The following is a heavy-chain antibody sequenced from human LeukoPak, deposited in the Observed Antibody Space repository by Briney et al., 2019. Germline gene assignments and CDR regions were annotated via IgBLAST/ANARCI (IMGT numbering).Heavy chain of an antibody. CDR1: SCSTRHYQ. Sequence: CETLSLTLPVSSCSTRHYQLDGLRQPPGKGLEWIGYVYYSGSANYNPSLKSRVTISVDTSKNQFSLKLSSVTAADTAVYYCAKDKNLDHFDYWGQGTLVTVSS. J-gene: IGHJ4*02. D-gene: IGHD2/OR15-2a*01. V-gene: IGHV4-59*12. CDR2: VYYSGSA. CDR3: AKDKNLDHFDY.